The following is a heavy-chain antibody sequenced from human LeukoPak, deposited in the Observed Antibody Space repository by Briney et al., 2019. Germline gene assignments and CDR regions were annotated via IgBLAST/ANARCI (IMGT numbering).Heavy chain of an antibody. J-gene: IGHJ6*03. Sequence: SETLSLTCTVSGGSISSSSHYWGWIRQPPGKGLEWIGSIYYSGSTNYNPSLKSRVTISVDTSKNQFSLKLSSVTAADTAVYYCASFKYYYGSGSYYSYYYMDVWGKGTTVTVSS. CDR2: IYYSGST. CDR3: ASFKYYYGSGSYYSYYYMDV. D-gene: IGHD3-10*01. CDR1: GGSISSSSHY. V-gene: IGHV4-39*07.